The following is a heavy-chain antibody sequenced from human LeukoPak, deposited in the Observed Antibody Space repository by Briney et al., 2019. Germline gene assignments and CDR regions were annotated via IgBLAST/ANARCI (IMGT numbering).Heavy chain of an antibody. D-gene: IGHD3-22*01. Sequence: SETLSLTCAVHGGSFSGYYWSWIRQPPGKGLEWIGYIYYSGSTNYNPSLKSRVTISVDTSKNQFSLKLSSVTAADTAVYYCARAYYYDRNFDYWGQGTLVTVSS. CDR2: IYYSGST. CDR3: ARAYYYDRNFDY. CDR1: GGSFSGYY. V-gene: IGHV4-59*01. J-gene: IGHJ4*02.